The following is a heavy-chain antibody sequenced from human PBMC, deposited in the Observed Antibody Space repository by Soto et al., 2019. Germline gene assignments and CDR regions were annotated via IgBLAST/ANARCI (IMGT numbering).Heavy chain of an antibody. J-gene: IGHJ4*02. CDR1: GDTFSSYA. CDR3: AEEKSGYDGSGYYRPDY. CDR2: IISMLGTP. Sequence: ASVKVSGKASGDTFSSYAISWVRQDPGQGPEWMGGIISMLGTPSYAQKFQDRVTITADKFTSTAYMELSGLRSEDTALYYCAEEKSGYDGSGYYRPDYWGQGTRVTVS. V-gene: IGHV1-69*06. D-gene: IGHD3-22*01.